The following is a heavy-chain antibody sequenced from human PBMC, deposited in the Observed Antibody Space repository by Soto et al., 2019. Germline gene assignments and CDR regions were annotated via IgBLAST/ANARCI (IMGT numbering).Heavy chain of an antibody. CDR2: FHYSGST. D-gene: IGHD5-12*01. V-gene: IGHV4-59*08. CDR1: GGSISTYY. Sequence: QVQLQESGPGLVKPSETLSLTCTVSGGSISTYYWSWIRQPPGKGLEWIGYFHYSGSTNYNPSLKSRVIMSVDTSKNQFSLKLSSVTAADTAVYYCARHSWLQLLPQYWGQGTLVTVSS. CDR3: ARHSWLQLLPQY. J-gene: IGHJ1*01.